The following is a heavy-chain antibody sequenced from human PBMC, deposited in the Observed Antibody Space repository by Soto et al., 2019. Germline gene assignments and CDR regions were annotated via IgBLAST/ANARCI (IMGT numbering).Heavy chain of an antibody. V-gene: IGHV4-30-4*01. J-gene: IGHJ4*02. CDR2: IYYSGNT. CDR3: AREXAGVYLPDCGGDCYSNY. CDR1: GASISGGDYY. Sequence: SETLSLTCTVSGASISGGDYYWSWIRQPPGKGVEWIGYIYYSGNTYYNPSLESRITISVDTSKNQFSLKLTSVTAADTAVYYCAREXAGVYLPDCGGDCYSNYWGRGTLVTVSS. D-gene: IGHD2-21*02.